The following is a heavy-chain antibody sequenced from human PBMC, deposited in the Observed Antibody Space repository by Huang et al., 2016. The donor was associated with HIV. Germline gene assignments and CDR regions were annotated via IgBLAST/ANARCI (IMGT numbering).Heavy chain of an antibody. CDR2: IGGSGVST. CDR3: AKEARAITSALNWFDS. V-gene: IGHV3-23*01. J-gene: IGHJ5*01. CDR1: GFTFDNFA. Sequence: EVHLLELGGGSVQPGGSLRLSCAASGFTFDNFAMNWVRQAPGKGPEWGSGIGGSGVSTHYADSVKGRFTISRDTSKNTVFLQMNSLRAEDTAVYYWAKEARAITSALNWFDSWGPGILVTVSS. D-gene: IGHD6-6*01.